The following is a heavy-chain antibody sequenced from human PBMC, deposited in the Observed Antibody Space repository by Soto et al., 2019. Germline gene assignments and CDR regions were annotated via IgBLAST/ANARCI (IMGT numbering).Heavy chain of an antibody. D-gene: IGHD3-16*02. CDR2: TVGSGATT. V-gene: IGHV3-23*01. J-gene: IGHJ4*02. Sequence: EVQLLESGGGLVQPGGSLRLSCAASGFILSDYAMSWVRQAPGKGLAWVSPTVGSGATTYYADSVKGRFTISRDNSKNTLYLHVNSVRAEDTAVYYCARSFRPSSIWGSSRHKAHFHYWGQGTLVTVSS. CDR3: ARSFRPSSIWGSSRHKAHFHY. CDR1: GFILSDYA.